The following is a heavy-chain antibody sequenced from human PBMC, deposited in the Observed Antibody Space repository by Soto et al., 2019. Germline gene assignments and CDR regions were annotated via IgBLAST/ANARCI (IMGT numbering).Heavy chain of an antibody. Sequence: QVQLVQSGAEVRKPGASVKVSCKASGYSFTNYGISWVRQAPGQGLEWMGWISAYNGNTKFAQKVQGTVTMATATSTTTFDKEMRIMIPDASVVYYCTKDFRSDNAVDTLVVELWGQGILVAV. J-gene: IGHJ4*02. V-gene: IGHV1-18*01. D-gene: IGHD2-8*01. CDR2: ISAYNGNT. CDR1: GYSFTNYG. CDR3: TKDFRSDNAVDTLVVEL.